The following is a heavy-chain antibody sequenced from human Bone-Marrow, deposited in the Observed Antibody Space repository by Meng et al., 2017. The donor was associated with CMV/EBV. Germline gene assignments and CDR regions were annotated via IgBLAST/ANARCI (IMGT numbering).Heavy chain of an antibody. CDR2: INQDGSQK. D-gene: IGHD6-13*01. CDR3: ARVAAAGRGMDV. Sequence: GESLKISCAASGFTFSSHWMTWVRQAPGKGLEWVANINQDGSQKNYVDSVKGRFTISRDNAKNSLFLQMNSLRAEDTAVYYCARVAAAGRGMDVWGQGTTVTFSS. J-gene: IGHJ6*02. V-gene: IGHV3-7*04. CDR1: GFTFSSHW.